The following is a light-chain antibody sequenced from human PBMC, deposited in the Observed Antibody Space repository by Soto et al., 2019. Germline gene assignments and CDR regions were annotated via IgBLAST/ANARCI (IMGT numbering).Light chain of an antibody. Sequence: QSVLTQPPSVSGAPGQRVTISCTGSSSNIGAGYDVHWYQQLPGTAPKLLIYGNSSRPSGVPDRFSGSKSGTSASLAITGLQAEDEADYYCQSHDSSLSAWVFGGGTKLTVL. CDR2: GNS. CDR1: SSNIGAGYD. V-gene: IGLV1-40*01. J-gene: IGLJ3*02. CDR3: QSHDSSLSAWV.